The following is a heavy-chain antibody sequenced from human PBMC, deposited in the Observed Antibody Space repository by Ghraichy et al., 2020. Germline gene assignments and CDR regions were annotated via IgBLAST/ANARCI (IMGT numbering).Heavy chain of an antibody. CDR3: ARMYYYGSGSYNEGIWRFDY. V-gene: IGHV4-34*01. CDR2: INHSGST. Sequence: SETLSLTCAVYGGSFSGYYWSWIRQPPGKGLEWIGEINHSGSTNYNPSLKSRVTISVDTSKNQFSLKLSSVTAADTAVYYCARMYYYGSGSYNEGIWRFDYWGQGTLVTVSS. J-gene: IGHJ4*02. CDR1: GGSFSGYY. D-gene: IGHD3-10*01.